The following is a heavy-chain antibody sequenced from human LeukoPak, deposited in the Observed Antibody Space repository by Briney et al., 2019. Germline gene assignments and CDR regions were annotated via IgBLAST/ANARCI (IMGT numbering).Heavy chain of an antibody. CDR3: ARDATYYYGSGSYP. D-gene: IGHD3-10*01. Sequence: GGSLRLSCAASGFTVSSNYMSWVRQAPGKGLEWVSVIYSGGSTYYADSVKGRFTISRDNSKNTLYLQMNSLRAEDMAVYYCARDATYYYGSGSYPWGQGTLVTVSS. CDR1: GFTVSSNY. CDR2: IYSGGST. J-gene: IGHJ4*02. V-gene: IGHV3-66*01.